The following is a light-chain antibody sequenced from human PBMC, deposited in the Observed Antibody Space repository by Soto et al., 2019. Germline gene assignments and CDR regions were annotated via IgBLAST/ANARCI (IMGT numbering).Light chain of an antibody. CDR3: RSYAGTTNHYV. CDR1: GSDIGGYNF. V-gene: IGLV2-8*01. J-gene: IGLJ1*01. CDR2: EVN. Sequence: QSALTQPPSASGSPGQSVTISCTGTGSDIGGYNFVSWYQQHPGKVPKLIIYEVNKRPSGVPDRFSGSKSGNTASLTVSGLQADDEADYYCRSYAGTTNHYVFGTGTKLTVL.